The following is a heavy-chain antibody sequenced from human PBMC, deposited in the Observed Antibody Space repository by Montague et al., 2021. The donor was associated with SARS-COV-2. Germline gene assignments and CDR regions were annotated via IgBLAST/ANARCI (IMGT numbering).Heavy chain of an antibody. V-gene: IGHV4-34*01. CDR1: GGSFSPYY. CDR3: ARLGDGIVPSPILGLGPYYSFYYMDV. D-gene: IGHD2-2*02. Sequence: SETLSLTCAVSGGSFSPYYWSWIRQPPGEGLEWIGEISQGGNTKYNPSLQSRVSISLDTSRNQFSLKVSSVTAADTAIYYCARLGDGIVPSPILGLGPYYSFYYMDVWGKGTTVTVSS. CDR2: ISQGGNT. J-gene: IGHJ6*03.